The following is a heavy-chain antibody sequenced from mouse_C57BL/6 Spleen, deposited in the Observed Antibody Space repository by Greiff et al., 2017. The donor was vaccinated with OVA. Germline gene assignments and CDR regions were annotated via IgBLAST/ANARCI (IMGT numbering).Heavy chain of an antibody. V-gene: IGHV1-55*01. CDR1: GYTFTSYW. Sequence: VQLQQPGAELVKPGASVKMSCKASGYTFTSYWITWVKQRPGQGLEWIGDIYPGSGSTNYNEKFKSKATLTVDTSPSTAYMQLSSLTSEDSAVYYCATSYYYGTPAWFAYWGQGTLVTVSA. CDR3: ATSYYYGTPAWFAY. D-gene: IGHD1-1*01. J-gene: IGHJ3*01. CDR2: IYPGSGST.